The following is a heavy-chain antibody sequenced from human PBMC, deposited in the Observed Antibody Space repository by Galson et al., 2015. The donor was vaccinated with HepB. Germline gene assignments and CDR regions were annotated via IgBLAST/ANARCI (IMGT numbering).Heavy chain of an antibody. CDR3: AKDRWVYDFWSGYYNHYYYGVDV. J-gene: IGHJ6*02. D-gene: IGHD3-3*01. CDR2: ISYDGSNK. V-gene: IGHV3-30*18. CDR1: GFTFSSYG. Sequence: SLRLSCAASGFTFSSYGMHWVRQAPGKGLEWVAVISYDGSNKYYADSVKGRFTISRDNSKNTLYLQMNSLRAEDTAVYYCAKDRWVYDFWSGYYNHYYYGVDVWGQGTTVTVSS.